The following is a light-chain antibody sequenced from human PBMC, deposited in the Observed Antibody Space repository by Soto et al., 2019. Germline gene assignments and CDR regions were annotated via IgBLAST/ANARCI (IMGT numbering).Light chain of an antibody. J-gene: IGKJ1*01. CDR3: QQYNNWPRT. CDR2: DAS. Sequence: EIVLTQSPATVSLAPGERATLSCRASQSVSSYLAWYQQKPVQAPRLLIYDASNRATGIPARFSGSGSGTDFTLTISSLEPEDFAVYYCQQYNNWPRTFGQGTKVDI. V-gene: IGKV3-11*01. CDR1: QSVSSY.